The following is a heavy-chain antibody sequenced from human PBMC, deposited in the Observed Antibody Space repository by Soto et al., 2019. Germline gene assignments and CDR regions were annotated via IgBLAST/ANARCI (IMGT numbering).Heavy chain of an antibody. CDR2: IYWNDDG. D-gene: IGHD1-7*01. CDR1: GFSLNTAGMG. CDR3: AQLYNWNYITPFDY. V-gene: IGHV2-5*01. J-gene: IGHJ4*02. Sequence: QITLKESGPTLVKPTQTLTLTCSFSGFSLNTAGMGVGWILQPPGKPLEWLALIYWNDDGRYNPSLKSRLNISHDSSKNQVVLTMTNMDPVDTATYSFAQLYNWNYITPFDYWGRGLLVSVYS.